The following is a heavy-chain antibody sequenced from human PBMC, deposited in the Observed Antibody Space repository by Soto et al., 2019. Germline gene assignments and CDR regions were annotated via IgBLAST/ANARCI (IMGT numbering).Heavy chain of an antibody. D-gene: IGHD1-26*01. CDR2: IYESGRT. J-gene: IGHJ5*02. V-gene: IGHV4-30-2*01. CDR1: GASISTGGYS. CDR3: ARGDRYSGSFSDYFDP. Sequence: SETLSLTCSVSGASISTGGYSWSWIRQPPGKGPEWIGYIYESGRTYYKPSLKSRASISMDKSRNQFSVRLTSVTAADTAVYFCARGDRYSGSFSDYFDPWGQGTLVTVSS.